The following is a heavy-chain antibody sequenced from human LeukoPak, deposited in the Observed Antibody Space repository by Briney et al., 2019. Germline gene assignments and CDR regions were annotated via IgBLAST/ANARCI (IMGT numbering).Heavy chain of an antibody. CDR1: GYTFTGYY. D-gene: IGHD1-1*01. CDR3: AKGRRVDADDHFDY. V-gene: IGHV1-2*02. J-gene: IGHJ4*02. CDR2: INPNSGGT. Sequence: GASVKVSCKASGYTFTGYYMHWVRQAPGQGLEWMGWINPNSGGTNYAQKFQGRVTMTTDTTTSTAYMELRTLMSDDTAVYYCAKGRRVDADDHFDYWGQGTLVTVSS.